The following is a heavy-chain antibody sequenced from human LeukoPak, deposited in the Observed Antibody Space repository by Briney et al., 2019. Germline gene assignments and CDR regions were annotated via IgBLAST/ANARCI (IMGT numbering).Heavy chain of an antibody. V-gene: IGHV4-59*01. CDR1: AGSISSYY. CDR3: ARVSRFLEWADFDY. CDR2: IYYTGST. Sequence: SETLSLTCTVSAGSISSYYWSWIRQPPGKGLEWIGYIYYTGSTNYNPSLKSRVTISVDTSKNQFSLTLTSVTAADTAVYYCARVSRFLEWADFDYWGQGTLVTVSS. J-gene: IGHJ4*02. D-gene: IGHD3-3*01.